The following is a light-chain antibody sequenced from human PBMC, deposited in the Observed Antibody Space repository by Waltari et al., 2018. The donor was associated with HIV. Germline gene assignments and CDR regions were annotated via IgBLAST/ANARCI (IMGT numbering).Light chain of an antibody. CDR1: TSDVSAYDY. CDR2: EVT. CDR3: SSYTNINTVV. V-gene: IGLV2-14*01. J-gene: IGLJ2*01. Sequence: QSALTPPASVSGSPGQSITISCTRDTSDVSAYDYVPWYQQHPGKAPKLIMYEVTNRPSGVANRFSGSKSGSTASLTISGLQTEDEADYYCSSYTNINTVVFGGGTKLTVL.